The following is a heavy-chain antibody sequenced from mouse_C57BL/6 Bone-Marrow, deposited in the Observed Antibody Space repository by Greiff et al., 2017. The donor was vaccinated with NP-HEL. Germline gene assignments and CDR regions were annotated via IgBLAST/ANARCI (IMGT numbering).Heavy chain of an antibody. D-gene: IGHD4-1*01. CDR3: ARHTGPWFAY. CDR1: GFTFSSYT. Sequence: EVKLVESGGGLVKPGGSLKLSCAASGFTFSSYTMSWVRQTPEKRLEWVGTISGGGGNTYYPDSVKGRFTISRDNAKNTLYLQMSSLRAEDTALYYCARHTGPWFAYWGQGTLVTVSA. V-gene: IGHV5-9*01. CDR2: ISGGGGNT. J-gene: IGHJ3*01.